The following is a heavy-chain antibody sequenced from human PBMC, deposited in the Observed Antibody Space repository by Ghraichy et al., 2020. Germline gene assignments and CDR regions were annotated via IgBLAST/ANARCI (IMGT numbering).Heavy chain of an antibody. V-gene: IGHV3-53*01. CDR2: IYSGGST. Sequence: GGSRRLSCAASGFTVSSNYMSWVRQAPGKGLEWVSVIYSGGSTYYADSVKGRFTISRDNSKNTLYLQMNSLRAEDTAVYYCARVSRDSSGYYDYYYYGMNVWGQGTTVTVSS. D-gene: IGHD3-22*01. CDR3: ARVSRDSSGYYDYYYYGMNV. J-gene: IGHJ6*02. CDR1: GFTVSSNY.